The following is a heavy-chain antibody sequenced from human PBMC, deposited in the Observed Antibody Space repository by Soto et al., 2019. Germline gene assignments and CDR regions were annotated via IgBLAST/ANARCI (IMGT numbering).Heavy chain of an antibody. Sequence: ASVKVSCKASGYTFSTYALHWVRQAPGQGLEWMGWINGGNGHTRYSQKFKDRVTISRDTPASTAYMELSGLRSEDTAVYYCARGKGMEENYYYYGMDVCGQGPTVTVSS. V-gene: IGHV1-3*01. CDR3: ARGKGMEENYYYYGMDV. J-gene: IGHJ6*02. D-gene: IGHD1-1*01. CDR2: INGGNGHT. CDR1: GYTFSTYA.